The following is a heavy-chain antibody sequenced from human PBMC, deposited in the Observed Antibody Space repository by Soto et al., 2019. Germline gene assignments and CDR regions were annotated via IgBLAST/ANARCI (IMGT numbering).Heavy chain of an antibody. CDR2: ISGSGGST. J-gene: IGHJ6*02. Sequence: EVQLLESGGGLVQPGGSLRLSCAASGFTFSSYAMSWVRQAPGKGLEWVSAISGSGGSTYYADSVKGRFTISRDNSKNTLYVQMNSRRAEDTAVYYCAKEKTYSSGWAGMDVWGQGTTVTVSS. D-gene: IGHD6-19*01. CDR1: GFTFSSYA. V-gene: IGHV3-23*01. CDR3: AKEKTYSSGWAGMDV.